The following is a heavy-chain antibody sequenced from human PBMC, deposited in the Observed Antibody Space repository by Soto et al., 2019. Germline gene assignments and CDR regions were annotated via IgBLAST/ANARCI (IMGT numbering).Heavy chain of an antibody. D-gene: IGHD3-10*01. CDR3: ARGGSGSYYYYYGMDV. Sequence: AGGSLRLSCAASGFTVSSNYMSWVRQAPGKGLEWVSVIYSGGSTYYADSVKGRFTISRDNSKNTLYLQMNSLRAEDTAVYYCARGGSGSYYYYYGMDVWGQGTTVTSP. V-gene: IGHV3-53*01. CDR1: GFTVSSNY. CDR2: IYSGGST. J-gene: IGHJ6*02.